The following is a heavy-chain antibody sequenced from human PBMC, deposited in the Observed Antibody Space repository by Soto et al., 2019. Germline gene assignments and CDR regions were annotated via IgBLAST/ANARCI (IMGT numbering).Heavy chain of an antibody. CDR2: MNPNSGNT. J-gene: IGHJ6*03. V-gene: IGHV1-8*01. Sequence: ASVKVSCKASGYTFTSYDINWVRRATGQGLEWMGWMNPNSGNTGYAQKFQGRVTMTRNTSISTAYMELSSLRSEDTAVYYCARGNDFGVVIIPPDYYMDVWGKGTTVTVSS. CDR3: ARGNDFGVVIIPPDYYMDV. D-gene: IGHD3-3*01. CDR1: GYTFTSYD.